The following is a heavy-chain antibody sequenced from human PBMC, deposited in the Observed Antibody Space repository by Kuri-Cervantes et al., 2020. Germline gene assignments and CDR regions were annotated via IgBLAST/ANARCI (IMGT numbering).Heavy chain of an antibody. CDR1: GFSLSTSGVG. D-gene: IGHD2-15*01. J-gene: IGHJ4*02. CDR3: AHSDLGYCSGGSCHFDY. Sequence: GPTLVKPTQTLTPTCTFSGFSLSTSGVGVGWIRQPPGKALEWLALIYWDDDKRYSPSLKSRLTITKDTSKNQVVLTMTNMDPVDTATYYCAHSDLGYCSGGSCHFDYWGQGTLVTVSS. CDR2: IYWDDDK. V-gene: IGHV2-5*02.